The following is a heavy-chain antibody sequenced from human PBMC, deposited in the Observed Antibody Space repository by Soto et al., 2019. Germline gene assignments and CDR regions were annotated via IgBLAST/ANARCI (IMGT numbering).Heavy chain of an antibody. CDR2: IYYSGST. D-gene: IGHD6-13*01. Sequence: QLQLQESGPGLVKPSETLSLTCTVSGDSISSSIYYWGWIRQPPGKGLEWIGTIYYSGSTFYNPSRKSRVALYVHTSKTQSTLRLSSVTAADPAVQYCASQAAVGSRRGACYFDYWGQGTLVTVSS. J-gene: IGHJ4*02. CDR1: GDSISSSIYY. CDR3: ASQAAVGSRRGACYFDY. V-gene: IGHV4-39*01.